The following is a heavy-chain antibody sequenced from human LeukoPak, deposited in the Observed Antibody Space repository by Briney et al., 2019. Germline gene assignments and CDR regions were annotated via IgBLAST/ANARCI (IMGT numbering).Heavy chain of an antibody. CDR3: ARDGYYYDSSRLRGGRFDP. Sequence: ASVKVSCKASGYTFTGYYMHWVRQAPGQGLEWMGWINPNSGDTNYAQKFQGRVTMTRDTSISTAYMELRSLRSDDTAVYYCARDGYYYDSSRLRGGRFDPWGQGTLVTVSS. D-gene: IGHD3-22*01. CDR2: INPNSGDT. V-gene: IGHV1-2*02. J-gene: IGHJ5*02. CDR1: GYTFTGYY.